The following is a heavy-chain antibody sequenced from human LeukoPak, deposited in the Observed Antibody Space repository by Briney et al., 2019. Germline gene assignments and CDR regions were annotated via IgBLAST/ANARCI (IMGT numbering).Heavy chain of an antibody. D-gene: IGHD3-3*01. V-gene: IGHV3-30*18. CDR3: AKISAMEWSSGY. CDR2: ISYDGSNK. J-gene: IGHJ4*02. CDR1: GFTFSSYG. Sequence: PGGSLRLSCAASGFTFSSYGMHWVRQAPGKGLEWVAVISYDGSNKYYADSVKGRFTISRDNSKNTLYLQMNSLRAEDTAVYYCAKISAMEWSSGYWGQGTLVTVSS.